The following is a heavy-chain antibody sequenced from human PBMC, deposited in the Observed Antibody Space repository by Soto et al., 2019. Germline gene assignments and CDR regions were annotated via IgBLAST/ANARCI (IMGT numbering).Heavy chain of an antibody. CDR2: INAGNGNT. Sequence: ASVKVSCKASGYTFASYAMLWVRQAPGQRLEWMGWINAGNGNTKYSQKFQGRFTISRDNAKNSLYLQMNSLRAEDTAVYYCARVGPPSDYCGQGTLVTVSS. CDR1: GYTFASYA. J-gene: IGHJ4*02. CDR3: ARVGPPSDY. V-gene: IGHV1-3*01.